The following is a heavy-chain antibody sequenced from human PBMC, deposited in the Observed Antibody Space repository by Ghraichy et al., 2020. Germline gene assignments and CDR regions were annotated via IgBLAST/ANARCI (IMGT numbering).Heavy chain of an antibody. CDR2: MSYDGSDT. CDR1: GFASTGYS. J-gene: IGHJ4*02. CDR3: AKDAARDYDSTIYLDS. Sequence: GESLNISCVAYGFASTGYSMYWVRQAPGKGLEWLAIMSYDGSDTYYADSVKGRFTISRDNYKNTVFLQMNSLRVEDTAVYYCAKDAARDYDSTIYLDSWGQGTTVTVSS. D-gene: IGHD3-22*01. V-gene: IGHV3-30*18.